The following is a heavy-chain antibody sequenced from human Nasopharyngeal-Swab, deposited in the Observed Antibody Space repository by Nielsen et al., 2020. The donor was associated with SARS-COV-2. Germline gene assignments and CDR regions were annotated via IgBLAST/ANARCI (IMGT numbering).Heavy chain of an antibody. CDR2: ISSSGSTM. V-gene: IGHV3-11*04. J-gene: IGHJ4*02. D-gene: IGHD1-26*01. CDR3: ARDEVGATTTFDY. CDR1: GFTFSDYY. Sequence: GESLKISCAASGFTFSDYYMSWIRQAPGKGLEWVSYISSSGSTMYYADSVKGRFTISRDNAKNSLYLQMNSLRAEDTAVYYCARDEVGATTTFDYWGQGTLVTVSS.